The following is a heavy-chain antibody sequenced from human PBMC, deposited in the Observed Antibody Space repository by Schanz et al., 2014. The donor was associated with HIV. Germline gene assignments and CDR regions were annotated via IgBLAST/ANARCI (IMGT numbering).Heavy chain of an antibody. CDR2: IIPMYGIS. V-gene: IGHV1-69*01. CDR3: ARGPDYGKTTYNFDF. CDR1: GDTSSSYA. J-gene: IGHJ4*02. Sequence: VQLEQSGAEVKKPGSSVKVSCKASGDTSSSYAINWVRQAPGQGLEWMGDIIPMYGISNDAQRFQGRVTITADESTSTAYMELTSLTSEDTAVYFCARGPDYGKTTYNFDFWGQGTLVAVSS. D-gene: IGHD3-10*01.